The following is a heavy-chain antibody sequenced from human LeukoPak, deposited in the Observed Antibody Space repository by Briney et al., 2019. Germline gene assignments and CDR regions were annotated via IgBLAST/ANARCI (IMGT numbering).Heavy chain of an antibody. CDR1: GFTFSSYA. V-gene: IGHV3-23*01. Sequence: GGSLRLSCAASGFTFSSYAMSWVRQAPGEGLERVSAISGSGGSTYYADSVKGRFTISRDNSKNTLYLQMNSLRAEDTAVYYCAKDASYTVTTLNYWGQGTLVTVSS. J-gene: IGHJ4*02. D-gene: IGHD4-17*01. CDR3: AKDASYTVTTLNY. CDR2: ISGSGGST.